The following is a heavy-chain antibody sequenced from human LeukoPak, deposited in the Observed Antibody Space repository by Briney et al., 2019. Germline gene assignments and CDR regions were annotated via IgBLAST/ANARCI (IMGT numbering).Heavy chain of an antibody. V-gene: IGHV3-30-3*01. Sequence: GRSLRLSCAASGFTFSSYAMHWVRQAPGKGLEWVAVISYDGSNKYYADSVKGRFTISRDNSKNTLYLQMNSLRAEDTAVYYCARGGSDGYYDSSDWGQGTLVTVSS. CDR3: ARGGSDGYYDSSD. CDR2: ISYDGSNK. J-gene: IGHJ4*02. CDR1: GFTFSSYA. D-gene: IGHD3-22*01.